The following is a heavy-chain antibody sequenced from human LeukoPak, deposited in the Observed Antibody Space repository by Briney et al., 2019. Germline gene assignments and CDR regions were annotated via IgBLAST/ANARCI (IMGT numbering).Heavy chain of an antibody. J-gene: IGHJ4*02. CDR3: ARGPSSGWFLSQFDY. V-gene: IGHV1-2*02. CDR2: INPNSGGT. CDR1: GYTFTGYY. D-gene: IGHD6-19*01. Sequence: ASVKVSCKASGYTFTGYYMHWVRQAPGQGLEWMGWINPNSGGTDCAQRFQGRVTMTRDTSISTAYMELSRLRSDDTAVYYCARGPSSGWFLSQFDYWGQGTLVTVSS.